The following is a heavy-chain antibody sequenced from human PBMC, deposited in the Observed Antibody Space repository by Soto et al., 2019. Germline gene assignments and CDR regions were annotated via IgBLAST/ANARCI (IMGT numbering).Heavy chain of an antibody. Sequence: QVQLQQWGAGLLKPSETLSLTCAAYGGSFNDYYWNWIRQPPGKGLEWIGEVNHSGVTNYNPSRRSTITMSVDTSTDHFFLNMSSVTAAAADVYYCARGGVVTARPFDPWGQGTLVTVSS. J-gene: IGHJ5*02. CDR2: VNHSGVT. CDR1: GGSFNDYY. V-gene: IGHV4-34*02. CDR3: ARGGVVTARPFDP. D-gene: IGHD2-21*02.